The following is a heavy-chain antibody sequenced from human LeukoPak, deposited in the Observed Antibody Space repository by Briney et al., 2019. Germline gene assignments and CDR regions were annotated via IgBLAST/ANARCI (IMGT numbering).Heavy chain of an antibody. CDR1: GGSISSYY. CDR3: ARDLLRDDAFDI. D-gene: IGHD3-3*01. V-gene: IGHV4-59*01. J-gene: IGHJ3*02. Sequence: SETLSLTCTVSGGSISSYYWSWIRQPPGKGLEWIGYIYYSGSTNYNPSLKSRVTISVDTSKNQFSLKPSSVTAADTAVYYCARDLLRDDAFDIWGQGTMVTVSS. CDR2: IYYSGST.